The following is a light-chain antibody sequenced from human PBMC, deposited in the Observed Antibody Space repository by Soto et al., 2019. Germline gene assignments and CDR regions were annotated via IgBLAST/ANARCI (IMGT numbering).Light chain of an antibody. V-gene: IGLV2-14*03. CDR1: SSDVGGYNY. CDR2: DVS. J-gene: IGLJ1*01. CDR3: SSYTTSNTRQIV. Sequence: QSVLTQPASVSGSPGQSITISCTGTSSDVGGYNYVSWYQHHPGKAPKLMIYDVSNRPSGISNRFSGSKSGNTASLTISGLQPDDEGDYYCSSYTTSNTRQIVFGTGTKSPS.